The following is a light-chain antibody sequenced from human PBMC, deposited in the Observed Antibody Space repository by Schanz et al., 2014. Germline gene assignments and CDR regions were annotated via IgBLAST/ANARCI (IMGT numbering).Light chain of an antibody. CDR2: SNT. CDR3: AAWDDSLDAYV. J-gene: IGLJ1*01. CDR1: SSNIGRNT. V-gene: IGLV1-44*01. Sequence: QFVLTQPPSASGTPGQRVTISCSGGSSNIGRNTVNWYQYLPGTAPKLLIYSNTLRPSGVPDRFSNSKSGTSASLAISGLQSEDEADYYCAAWDDSLDAYVFGSGTKLTVL.